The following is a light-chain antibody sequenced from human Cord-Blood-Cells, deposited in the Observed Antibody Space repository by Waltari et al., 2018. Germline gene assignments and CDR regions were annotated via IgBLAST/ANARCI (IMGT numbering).Light chain of an antibody. J-gene: IGLJ3*02. V-gene: IGLV1-40*01. CDR2: GNS. CDR1: SSNIGAGYD. Sequence: QSVLTPPPSLSGAPGQRVTLSCTVTSSNIGAGYDVDWYQQLPGTAPKLLIYGNSNRPSGVPDRFSGSKSGTSASLAITGLQAEDEADYYCQSYASSLSPCVFGGGTKLTVL. CDR3: QSYASSLSPCV.